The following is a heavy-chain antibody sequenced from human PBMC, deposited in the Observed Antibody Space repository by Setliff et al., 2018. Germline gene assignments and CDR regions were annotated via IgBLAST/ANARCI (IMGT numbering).Heavy chain of an antibody. Sequence: SETLSLTCAVSGYSISSGYNWGWIRQPPGKGLEWIGSIYYRGSTSYNSSLKSRVSISVDTSKNQFSLNLNAVTAADTAVYYCATLTVDRGVDYWGQGRLVTVSS. D-gene: IGHD3-10*01. CDR3: ATLTVDRGVDY. V-gene: IGHV4-38-2*01. CDR1: GYSISSGYN. J-gene: IGHJ4*02. CDR2: IYYRGST.